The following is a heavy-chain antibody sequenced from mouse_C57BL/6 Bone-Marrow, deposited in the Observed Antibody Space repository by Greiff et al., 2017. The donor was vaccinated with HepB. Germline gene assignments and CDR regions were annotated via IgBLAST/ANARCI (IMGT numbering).Heavy chain of an antibody. Sequence: EVMLVESGGDLVKPGGSLKLSCAASGFTFSSYGMSWVRQTPDKRLEWVATISSGGSYTYYPDSVKGRFTISRDNAKNTLYLQMSSLKSEDTAMYYCARTGVLYAMDYWGQGTPVTVSS. V-gene: IGHV5-6*01. D-gene: IGHD4-1*01. CDR2: ISSGGSYT. CDR1: GFTFSSYG. CDR3: ARTGVLYAMDY. J-gene: IGHJ4*01.